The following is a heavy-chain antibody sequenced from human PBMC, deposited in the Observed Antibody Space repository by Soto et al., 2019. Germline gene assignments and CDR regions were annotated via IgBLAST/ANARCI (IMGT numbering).Heavy chain of an antibody. CDR2: FDPEDGET. Sequence: ASVKVSCKVSGYTLTELSMHWVRQAPGKGLEWMGGFDPEDGETIYAQKFQGRVTMTEDTSTDTAYMELSSLRSEDTAVYYCATYCSSTSCYLLGYYYYYGMDVWGQGTTVTVS. CDR3: ATYCSSTSCYLLGYYYYYGMDV. CDR1: GYTLTELS. V-gene: IGHV1-24*01. J-gene: IGHJ6*02. D-gene: IGHD2-2*01.